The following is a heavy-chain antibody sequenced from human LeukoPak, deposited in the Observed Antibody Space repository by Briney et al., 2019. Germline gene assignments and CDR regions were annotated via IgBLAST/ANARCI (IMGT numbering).Heavy chain of an antibody. Sequence: GGSLRLSCAASGFTFSSYAMSWVRPAPGKGLEWVSAISGSGGSTYYADSVKGRFTISRDNSKNTLYLQMNSLRAEDTAVYYCAKLSYIAAAAPHFDYWGQGTLVTVSS. CDR3: AKLSYIAAAAPHFDY. CDR1: GFTFSSYA. CDR2: ISGSGGST. D-gene: IGHD6-13*01. V-gene: IGHV3-23*01. J-gene: IGHJ4*02.